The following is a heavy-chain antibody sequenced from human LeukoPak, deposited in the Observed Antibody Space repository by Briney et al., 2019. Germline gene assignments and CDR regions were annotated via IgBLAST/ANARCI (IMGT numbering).Heavy chain of an antibody. V-gene: IGHV3-23*01. CDR2: ISGSGGST. D-gene: IGHD4-17*01. CDR3: AKDLSGRGTPTVTTSTFDY. CDR1: GFTLSSYA. J-gene: IGHJ4*02. Sequence: PGGSLRLSCAASGFTLSSYAMSWVRQAPGKGLEWVSAISGSGGSTYYADSVKGRFTISRDNSKNTLYLQMNSLRAEDTGVYYCAKDLSGRGTPTVTTSTFDYWGQGTLVTVSS.